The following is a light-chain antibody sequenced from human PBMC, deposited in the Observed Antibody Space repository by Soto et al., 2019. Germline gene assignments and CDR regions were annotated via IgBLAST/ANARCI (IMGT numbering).Light chain of an antibody. Sequence: ENVLTQSPGPLSFFPGGRATPSCRASQSVSSSDLAWYQQKPGQAPRLLIYGASTRATGIADRFSGSGSGTDFTLTISRLEPEDFAVYYCHHYGTSPLTFGGGTKVDIK. CDR3: HHYGTSPLT. CDR1: QSVSSSD. J-gene: IGKJ4*01. CDR2: GAS. V-gene: IGKV3-20*01.